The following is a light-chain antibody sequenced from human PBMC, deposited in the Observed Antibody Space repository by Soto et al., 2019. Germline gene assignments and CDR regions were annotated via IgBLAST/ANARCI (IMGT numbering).Light chain of an antibody. CDR3: QQYNNWPPRST. CDR2: GAS. CDR1: QSVSSN. J-gene: IGKJ2*01. Sequence: EIVMTQSPATLSVSPGERATLSCRASQSVSSNLAWYQQKPGQAPRLLIYGASTRATGIPARFSGSGSGTEFTLTLSSLHSEDFAVYYCQQYNNWPPRSTFGQGTKLEIK. V-gene: IGKV3-15*01.